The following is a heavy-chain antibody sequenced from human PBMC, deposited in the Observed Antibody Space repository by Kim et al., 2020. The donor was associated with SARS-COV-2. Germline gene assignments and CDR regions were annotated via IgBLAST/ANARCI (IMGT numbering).Heavy chain of an antibody. Sequence: GGSLRLSCAASGFTFSSYAMHWVRQAPGKGLEWVAVISYDASNKYYADSVKGRFTISRDNSKNTLYLQMNSLRAEDTSVYYCARDSVLGAAYFQHWGQGTLVTVSS. CDR1: GFTFSSYA. CDR3: ARDSVLGAAYFQH. CDR2: ISYDASNK. V-gene: IGHV3-30*04. D-gene: IGHD1-26*01. J-gene: IGHJ1*01.